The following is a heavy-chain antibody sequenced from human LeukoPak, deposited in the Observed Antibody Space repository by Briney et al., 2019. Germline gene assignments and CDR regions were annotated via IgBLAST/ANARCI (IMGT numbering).Heavy chain of an antibody. Sequence: GGSLRLSCAGTGFTFNNFAMSWVRQAPGDGLEWVSGISGTGGSTYYADSVKGRFTISRDNSKNTVYLQTNSLNAEDTAVYYCAKGRCSGGSCYGRGLDAWGQGTLVTVSS. CDR1: GFTFNNFA. D-gene: IGHD2-15*01. CDR3: AKGRCSGGSCYGRGLDA. CDR2: ISGTGGST. V-gene: IGHV3-23*01. J-gene: IGHJ5*02.